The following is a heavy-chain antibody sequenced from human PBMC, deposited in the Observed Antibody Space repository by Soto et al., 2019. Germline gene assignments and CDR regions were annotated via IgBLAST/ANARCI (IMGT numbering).Heavy chain of an antibody. Sequence: SETLSLTCTVSGGSISSGDYYWSWIRQPPGKGLEWIGYIYYSGSTYYNPSLKSRVTISVDTSKNQFSLKLSSVTAADTAVYYCVRTCIAAAGEGMDVWGKGTTVTVSS. CDR2: IYYSGST. CDR3: VRTCIAAAGEGMDV. CDR1: GGSISSGDYY. V-gene: IGHV4-30-4*01. D-gene: IGHD6-13*01. J-gene: IGHJ6*04.